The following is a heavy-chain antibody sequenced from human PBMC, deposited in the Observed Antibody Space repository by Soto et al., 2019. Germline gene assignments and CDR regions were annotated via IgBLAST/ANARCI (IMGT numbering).Heavy chain of an antibody. Sequence: PSETLSLTCTVSGGSVSSVGYYWSWIRQHPGKGLEWIGYITYSGNTYYNPSLKSRVTISVDTSKNQFSLKLSSVTAADTAVYYCARGSWYSNYVWFDPWGQGTLVTVSS. V-gene: IGHV4-31*03. CDR3: ARGSWYSNYVWFDP. CDR1: GGSVSSVGYY. CDR2: ITYSGNT. J-gene: IGHJ5*02. D-gene: IGHD4-4*01.